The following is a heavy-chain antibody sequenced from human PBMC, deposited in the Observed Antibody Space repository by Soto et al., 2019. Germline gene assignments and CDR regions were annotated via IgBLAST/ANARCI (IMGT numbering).Heavy chain of an antibody. V-gene: IGHV4-34*01. D-gene: IGHD3-10*01. CDR3: ARGRGGVQH. J-gene: IGHJ1*01. CDR2: LNDSGVT. CDR1: GGSFSGYY. Sequence: QVQLQQWGAGLLKPSETLSLTCAVYGGSFSGYYWSWIRQPPGKGLEWIGELNDSGVTNYNASLKSRVSISGDTSKNQFSLNLNFVTAADTAVYYCARGRGGVQHWGQGTLVTVSS.